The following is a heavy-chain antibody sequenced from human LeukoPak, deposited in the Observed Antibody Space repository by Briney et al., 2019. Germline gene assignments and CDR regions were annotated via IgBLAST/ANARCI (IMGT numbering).Heavy chain of an antibody. CDR1: GFTFGSYS. CDR2: ISSSSSYI. Sequence: PGGSLRLSCAASGFTFGSYSMNWVRQAPGKGLEWVSSISSSSSYIYYADSVKGRFTISRDNAKNSLYLQMNSLRAEDTAVYYCARDPGYCSSTSCYRWLVDYWGQGTLVTVSS. V-gene: IGHV3-21*01. D-gene: IGHD2-2*02. CDR3: ARDPGYCSSTSCYRWLVDY. J-gene: IGHJ4*02.